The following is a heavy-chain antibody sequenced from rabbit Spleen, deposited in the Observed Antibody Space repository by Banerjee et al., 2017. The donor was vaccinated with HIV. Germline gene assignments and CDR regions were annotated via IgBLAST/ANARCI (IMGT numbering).Heavy chain of an antibody. CDR2: IYTGSSGYT. Sequence: QSLEESGGDLVKPGASLTLTCTASGFSFSSSYYMCWVRQAPGKGLEWIACIYTGSSGYTCYASWAKSRFTISKPSSTTVTLLMPSLTAADTATYFCVRDLGYDDYSEKGYFNLWGPCTLVAVS. CDR3: VRDLGYDDYSEKGYFNL. J-gene: IGHJ4*01. CDR1: GFSFSSSYY. V-gene: IGHV1S40*01. D-gene: IGHD2-1*01.